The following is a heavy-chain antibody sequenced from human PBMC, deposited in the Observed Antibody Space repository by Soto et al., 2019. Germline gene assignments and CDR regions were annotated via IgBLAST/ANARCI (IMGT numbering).Heavy chain of an antibody. CDR1: GGTFSSYA. CDR2: IIPIFGTA. D-gene: IGHD3-9*01. J-gene: IGHJ6*02. Sequence: GASVKVSSKASGGTFSSYAISWVRQAPGQGLEWMGGIIPIFGTANYAQKFQGRVTITADESTSTAYMELSSLRSEDTAVYYCARTLILTDGGRRYYYGMDVWSQGTTVTVSS. CDR3: ARTLILTDGGRRYYYGMDV. V-gene: IGHV1-69*13.